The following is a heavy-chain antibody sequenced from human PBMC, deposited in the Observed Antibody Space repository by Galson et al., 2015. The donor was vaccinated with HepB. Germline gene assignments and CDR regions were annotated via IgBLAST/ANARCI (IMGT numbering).Heavy chain of an antibody. CDR1: GFTFSSYY. Sequence: SLRLSCAASGFTFSSYYMHWVRQAPGKGLEWVSFISYDGSNKYYADSVKGRFTISRDNSKNTLYLQMNSLRAEDTAVYYCARRWLYFDYWGQGTLVTVSS. J-gene: IGHJ4*02. CDR2: ISYDGSNK. V-gene: IGHV3-30*03. CDR3: ARRWLYFDY. D-gene: IGHD5-24*01.